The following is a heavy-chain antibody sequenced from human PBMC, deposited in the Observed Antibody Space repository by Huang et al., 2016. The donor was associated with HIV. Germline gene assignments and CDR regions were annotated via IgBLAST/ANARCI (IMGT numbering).Heavy chain of an antibody. V-gene: IGHV1-69*01. CDR3: ARDAREYGDYYYGMDV. CDR1: GGTFNSYA. Sequence: QVQLVQSGAEVKKPGSSVKVSCKVSGGTFNSYAIPWVRPAPGQGLEWLGGIIPICGKPNYAQQFQGRGAITADDSTNTVYMELNSLRSEDAAVYYCARDAREYGDYYYGMDVWGQGTTVIVSS. CDR2: IIPICGKP. D-gene: IGHD2-8*01. J-gene: IGHJ6*02.